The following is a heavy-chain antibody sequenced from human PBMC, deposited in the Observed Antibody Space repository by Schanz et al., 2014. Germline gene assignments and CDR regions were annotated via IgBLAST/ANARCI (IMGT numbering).Heavy chain of an antibody. CDR1: GYTFTGHH. D-gene: IGHD1-26*01. J-gene: IGHJ6*02. CDR2: INPNSGDR. Sequence: QVQLVQSGAEVKKPGASVKVSCKASGYTFTGHHMHWVRQAPGQGLEWMGWINPNSGDRNYVQNFPGRVTMTRDTSITTAYMDLSRLTSDDTAVYYCARFNSGSHSPPYYYYGMDVWGQGTTVTVSS. CDR3: ARFNSGSHSPPYYYYGMDV. V-gene: IGHV1-2*02.